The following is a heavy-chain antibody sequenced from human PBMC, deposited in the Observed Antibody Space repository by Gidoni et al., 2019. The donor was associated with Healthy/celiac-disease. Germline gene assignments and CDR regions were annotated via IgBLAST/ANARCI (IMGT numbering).Heavy chain of an antibody. CDR1: GFTFSVSA. CDR2: MRSKANSYAT. V-gene: IGHV3-73*02. Sequence: EVQLVESGGGFVQPGGSLKLSCAASGFTFSVSAMHWFRQASGKGLEWVGRMRSKANSYATAYAASVKGRFTISRDDSKNTAYLQMNSLKTEDTAVYYCTRPRQRYSSSWYDYYMDVWGKGTTVTVSS. CDR3: TRPRQRYSSSWYDYYMDV. J-gene: IGHJ6*03. D-gene: IGHD6-13*01.